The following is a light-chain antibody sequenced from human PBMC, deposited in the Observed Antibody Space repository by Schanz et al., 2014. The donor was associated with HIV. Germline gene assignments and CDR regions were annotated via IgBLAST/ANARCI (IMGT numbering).Light chain of an antibody. CDR3: GSYTSSNTYV. CDR1: SSDVGTYNY. CDR2: DVS. V-gene: IGLV2-14*03. Sequence: QSALTQPASVSGSPGQSITISCTGTSSDVGTYNYVSWYQQLPGKAPKLIIYDVSNRPSEISYRFSGSKSGHAASLTISGLQAYDEADYYCGSYTSSNTYVFGTGTKLTVL. J-gene: IGLJ1*01.